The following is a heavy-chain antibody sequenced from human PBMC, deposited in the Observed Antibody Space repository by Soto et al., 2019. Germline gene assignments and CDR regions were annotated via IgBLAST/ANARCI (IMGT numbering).Heavy chain of an antibody. CDR3: VKPMKYSAGSATPYYYYGMAV. V-gene: IGHV3-23*01. D-gene: IGHD2-15*01. J-gene: IGHJ6*02. CDR2: ISSSASST. CDR1: GFTFSSYT. Sequence: HPGGSLRLSCAASGFTFSSYTMSWVRQAPGKGLEWVSSISSSASSTYYAASVKGRFTISRDNSKDTLYLQMHSLSAEDTALYYCVKPMKYSAGSATPYYYYGMAVWGQGTTVTVSS.